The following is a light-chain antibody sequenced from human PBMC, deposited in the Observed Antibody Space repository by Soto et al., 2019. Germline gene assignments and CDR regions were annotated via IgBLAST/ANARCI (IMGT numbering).Light chain of an antibody. CDR3: QQYGSSGT. J-gene: IGKJ1*01. V-gene: IGKV3-20*01. CDR2: GAS. CDR1: QSVSNNY. Sequence: EIVLTQSPRTLSLSPGERATLSCRASQSVSNNYLAWYQQKPGHAPRLLIYGASNRATGIPDRLSGSGSGTVFTLTISRLEPEDFAVYYCQQYGSSGTFGQGTKVDIK.